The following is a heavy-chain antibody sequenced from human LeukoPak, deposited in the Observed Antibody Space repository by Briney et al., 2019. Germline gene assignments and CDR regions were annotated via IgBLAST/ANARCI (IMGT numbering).Heavy chain of an antibody. CDR3: ARVPNYDILTGYYPFDY. CDR1: GYTFTCYY. Sequence: ASVKVSCKASGYTFTCYYMHWVRQAPGQGLEWMGWINPNSGGTTYAQKFQGRVTMTRDTSISTAYMELSRLRSDDTAVYYCARVPNYDILTGYYPFDYWGQGTLVTVSS. J-gene: IGHJ4*02. D-gene: IGHD3-9*01. V-gene: IGHV1-2*02. CDR2: INPNSGGT.